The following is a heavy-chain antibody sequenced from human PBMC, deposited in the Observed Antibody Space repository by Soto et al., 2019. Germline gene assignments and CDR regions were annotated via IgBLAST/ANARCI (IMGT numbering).Heavy chain of an antibody. D-gene: IGHD3-16*01. CDR3: ARVTGYYFDY. CDR2: IYSGGST. Sequence: PGVSLRLSCAASGCTVSSNYMSWVRQAPGKGLEWVSVIYSGGSTYYADSVKGRFTISRHNSKNTLYLQMNSLRAEDTAVYYCARVTGYYFDYWGQGTLVTVSS. V-gene: IGHV3-53*04. CDR1: GCTVSSNY. J-gene: IGHJ4*02.